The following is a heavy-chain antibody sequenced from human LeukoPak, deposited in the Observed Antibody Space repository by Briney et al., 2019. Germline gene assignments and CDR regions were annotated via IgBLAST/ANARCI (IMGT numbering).Heavy chain of an antibody. V-gene: IGHV1-2*02. D-gene: IGHD2-2*01. CDR3: ASLGYCSSTSCYGGEYYYYGMDV. CDR1: GYTFTGYY. CDR2: INPNSGGT. Sequence: ASVEVSCTASGYTFTGYYMHWVRQAPGQGLEWMGWINPNSGGTNYAQKFQGRVTMTRDTSISTAYMELSRLRSDDTAVYYCASLGYCSSTSCYGGEYYYYGMDVWGQGTTVTVSS. J-gene: IGHJ6*02.